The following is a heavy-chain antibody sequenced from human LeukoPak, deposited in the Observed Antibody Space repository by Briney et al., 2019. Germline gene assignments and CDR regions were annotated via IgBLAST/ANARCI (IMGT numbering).Heavy chain of an antibody. CDR3: AADSSGY. Sequence: GGSLRLSCAASGFTFSSYSMNWVRQAPGKGLEWVSYISSSSSTIYYADSLKGRFTISRDNAKNSLYLQMNSLRAEDTAVYYCAADSSGYWGQGTLVTVSS. V-gene: IGHV3-48*01. CDR1: GFTFSSYS. D-gene: IGHD3-22*01. J-gene: IGHJ4*02. CDR2: ISSSSSTI.